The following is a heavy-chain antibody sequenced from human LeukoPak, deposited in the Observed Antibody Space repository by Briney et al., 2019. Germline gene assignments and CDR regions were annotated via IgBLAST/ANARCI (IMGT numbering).Heavy chain of an antibody. D-gene: IGHD2-15*01. CDR2: INDSGST. Sequence: SETLSLTCAVYGGSFSDYYWSWIRQTPGKGLEWVGEINDSGSTHYNPSLKSRVTILVDTSKNQFSLNLTSVTAADTAMYSCARPKYQILRYCTSGGTCYNGNWFDPWGQGTLVTVSS. J-gene: IGHJ5*02. CDR1: GGSFSDYY. CDR3: ARPKYQILRYCTSGGTCYNGNWFDP. V-gene: IGHV4-34*01.